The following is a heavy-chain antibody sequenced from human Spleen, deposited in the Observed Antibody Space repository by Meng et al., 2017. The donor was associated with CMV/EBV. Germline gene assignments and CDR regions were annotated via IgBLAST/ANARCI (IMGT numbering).Heavy chain of an antibody. J-gene: IGHJ4*02. Sequence: GESLKISCGASGLSVSRSYMSWVRQAPGKGLVWVSHINSDGSTTRYADSVKGRFTISRDNAKNTLYLQMNSLRAEDTAVYYCARGPSSGYYYSLGYWGQGTLVTVSS. CDR2: INSDGSTT. D-gene: IGHD3-22*01. CDR3: ARGPSSGYYYSLGY. V-gene: IGHV3-74*01. CDR1: GLSVSRSY.